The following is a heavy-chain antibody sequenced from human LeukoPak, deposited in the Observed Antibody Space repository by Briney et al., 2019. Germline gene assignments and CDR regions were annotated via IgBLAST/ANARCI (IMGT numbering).Heavy chain of an antibody. Sequence: ASVKVSCKASGYTFTSYGISWVRQAPGQGLEWMGWISAYNGNTNYAQKLQGRVTMTTDTSTSTAYMELRSLRSDATAVYYCARDRNMIVVVTPYYYYYGMDVWGQGTTVTVSS. J-gene: IGHJ6*02. V-gene: IGHV1-18*01. D-gene: IGHD3-22*01. CDR3: ARDRNMIVVVTPYYYYYGMDV. CDR1: GYTFTSYG. CDR2: ISAYNGNT.